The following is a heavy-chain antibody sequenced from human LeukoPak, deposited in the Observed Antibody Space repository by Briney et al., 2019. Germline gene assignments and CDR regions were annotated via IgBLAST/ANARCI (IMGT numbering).Heavy chain of an antibody. CDR1: GGSIRGYY. D-gene: IGHD2-21*01. CDR3: ARVSGGGYFHTYYFDY. V-gene: IGHV4-59*01. CDR2: IRYSWTT. Sequence: SETMSLICTVSGGSIRGYYWSWIRQPPGKALEGLGYIRYSWTTNYSPSLKSRATISVDTSKNQFSLNLISVTAADTAIYYCARVSGGGYFHTYYFDYWGQGTLVTVSS. J-gene: IGHJ4*02.